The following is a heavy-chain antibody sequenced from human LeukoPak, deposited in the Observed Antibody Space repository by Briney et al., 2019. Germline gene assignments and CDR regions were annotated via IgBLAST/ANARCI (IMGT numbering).Heavy chain of an antibody. CDR2: ISGSGGST. V-gene: IGHV3-23*01. CDR1: GFTFSSYE. J-gene: IGHJ4*02. CDR3: ARDRYYDSSGYFKLYDY. Sequence: GGSLRLSCAVSGFTFSSYEMHWVRQAPGKGLEWVSAISGSGGSTYYADSVKGRFTISRDNSKNTLYLQMNSLRAEDTAVYYCARDRYYDSSGYFKLYDYWGQGTLVTVSS. D-gene: IGHD3-22*01.